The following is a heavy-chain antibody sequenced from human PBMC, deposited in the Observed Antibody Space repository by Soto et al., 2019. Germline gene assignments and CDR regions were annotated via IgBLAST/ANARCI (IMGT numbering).Heavy chain of an antibody. CDR2: ISSTSYI. CDR1: GFTFSSHT. D-gene: IGHD6-19*01. V-gene: IGHV3-21*01. CDR3: ARETVAGTHIDY. J-gene: IGHJ4*02. Sequence: EVQLVESGGGLIKPGGSLRLSCAASGFTFSSHTMNWVRQAPGKGLEWVSSISSTSYIYYADSVKGRFTISRDNAKNSLYLQVNSLRAEDTAVYFCARETVAGTHIDYWGQGTLVTVSS.